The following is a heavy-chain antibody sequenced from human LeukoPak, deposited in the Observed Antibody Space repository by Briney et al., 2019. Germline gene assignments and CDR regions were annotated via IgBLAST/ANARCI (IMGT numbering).Heavy chain of an antibody. CDR3: ARATMVRGVVDY. V-gene: IGHV1-46*01. D-gene: IGHD3-10*01. CDR1: GYTFTSYY. CDR2: INPSGGST. J-gene: IGHJ4*02. Sequence: ASVKVSCKASGYTFTSYYMHWVRQAPGQGLEWMGIINPSGGSTSYAQKFQGRVTMTRDMSTSTVYMEQSSLRSEDTAVYYCARATMVRGVVDYWGQGTLVAVSS.